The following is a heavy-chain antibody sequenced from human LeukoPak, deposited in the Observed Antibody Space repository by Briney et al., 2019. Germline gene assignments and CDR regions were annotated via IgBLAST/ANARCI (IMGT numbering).Heavy chain of an antibody. V-gene: IGHV3-7*01. CDR1: GFTFSTYW. Sequence: GGSLRLSCAASGFTFSTYWMSWVRQAPGKGLQWVANINRDGNRRYYVDSVKGRFTISRDNAENSLYLQMNSLRVEDTAVYHWVVSTIWPGTGDCWGQGTLVTVSS. D-gene: IGHD5-24*01. J-gene: IGHJ4*02. CDR2: INRDGNRR. CDR3: VVSTIWPGTGDC.